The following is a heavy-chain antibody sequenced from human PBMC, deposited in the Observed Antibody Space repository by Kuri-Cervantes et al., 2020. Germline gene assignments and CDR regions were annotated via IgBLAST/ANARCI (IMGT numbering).Heavy chain of an antibody. Sequence: ASVKVSCKASGYTFTSYGISWVRQAPGQGLEWMGWISAYNGNTNYAQKLQGRVTMTTDTSTSTAYMELRSLRSDDTAVYYCARDSTRSYGDLRRGAFDIWGQGTMVPSPQ. V-gene: IGHV1-18*01. J-gene: IGHJ3*02. CDR1: GYTFTSYG. CDR2: ISAYNGNT. D-gene: IGHD4-17*01. CDR3: ARDSTRSYGDLRRGAFDI.